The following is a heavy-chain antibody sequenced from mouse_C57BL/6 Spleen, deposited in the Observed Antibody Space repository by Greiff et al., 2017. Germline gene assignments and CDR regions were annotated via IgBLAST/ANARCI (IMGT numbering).Heavy chain of an antibody. Sequence: EVMLVESGGGLVQPGGSLSLSCAASGFTFTDYYMSWVRQPPGKALEWLGFIRNKANGYTTEYSASVKGRFTISRDNSQSILYLQMNALRAEDSATYYCAKLAPSYYAMDYWGQGTSVTVSS. V-gene: IGHV7-3*01. CDR1: GFTFTDYY. J-gene: IGHJ4*01. CDR2: IRNKANGYTT. CDR3: AKLAPSYYAMDY. D-gene: IGHD6-1*01.